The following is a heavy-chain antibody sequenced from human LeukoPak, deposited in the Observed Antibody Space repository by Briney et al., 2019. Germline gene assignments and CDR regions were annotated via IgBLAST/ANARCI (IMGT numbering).Heavy chain of an antibody. CDR3: AKGDSSSVPQKGPDY. CDR1: GYRFTCYY. J-gene: IGHJ4*02. CDR2: INPNSGGT. Sequence: GASVKVSCKASGYRFTCYYMHWVRQAPGQGLEWMGWINPNSGGTNYAQKFQGRVTMTRDTSISTAYMELSRLRSDDTAVYYCAKGDSSSVPQKGPDYWGQGTLVTVSS. D-gene: IGHD6-13*01. V-gene: IGHV1-2*02.